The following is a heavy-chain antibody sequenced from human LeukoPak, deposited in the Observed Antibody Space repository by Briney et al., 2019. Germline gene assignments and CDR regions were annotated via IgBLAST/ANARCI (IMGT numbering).Heavy chain of an antibody. CDR1: GFTFSSYA. J-gene: IGHJ4*02. D-gene: IGHD2-2*01. CDR3: AKVGGFCSSTSCYDVFDY. Sequence: GGSLRLSCAASGFTFSSYAMSWVRQAPGKGLEWVSAISGSGGSTYYADSVKGRFTISRDNSKNTLYLQMNSLRAGDTAVYYCAKVGGFCSSTSCYDVFDYWGQGTLVTVSS. CDR2: ISGSGGST. V-gene: IGHV3-23*01.